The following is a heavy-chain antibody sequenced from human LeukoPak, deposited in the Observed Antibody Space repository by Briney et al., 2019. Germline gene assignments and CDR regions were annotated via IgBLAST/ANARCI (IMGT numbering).Heavy chain of an antibody. CDR3: AKASRYLGSGSYYRDAFDI. Sequence: GRSLRLSCAASGLTFSSYGMHWVRQAPGKGLEWVAVISFDGSNKYYADSVKGRFTVSRDNSKNTLYLQMNSLRAEDTAVYYCAKASRYLGSGSYYRDAFDIWGQGTMVTVSS. CDR1: GLTFSSYG. CDR2: ISFDGSNK. D-gene: IGHD3-10*02. V-gene: IGHV3-30*18. J-gene: IGHJ3*02.